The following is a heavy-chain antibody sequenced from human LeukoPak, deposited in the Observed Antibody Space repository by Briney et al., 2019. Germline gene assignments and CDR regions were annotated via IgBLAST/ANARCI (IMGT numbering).Heavy chain of an antibody. CDR1: GFTVSNNY. J-gene: IGHJ3*02. CDR2: TYSDSST. D-gene: IGHD2-21*02. Sequence: GGSLRVSCAASGFTVSNNYMSGVRQAPGKGLEWVSITYSDSSTNYADSVKGRFTISRDTSQNTSSLQMNSLRAEDTAVYYCVRKNRDFNAAFDIWGQGTVVTVSS. V-gene: IGHV3-53*01. CDR3: VRKNRDFNAAFDI.